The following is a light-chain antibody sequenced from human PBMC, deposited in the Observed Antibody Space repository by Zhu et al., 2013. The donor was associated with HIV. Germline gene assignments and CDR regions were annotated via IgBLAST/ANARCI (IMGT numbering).Light chain of an antibody. CDR2: GAS. CDR3: QHYGYSPWT. CDR1: QSVTSNF. V-gene: IGKV3-20*01. Sequence: PGDRATLSCRASQSVTSNFLAWYQQRPGQTPRLLIYGASYRATGIPDRFNGSGSGTDFTLSISRLEPEDFAVYYCQHYGYSPWTFGQGTEVEI. J-gene: IGKJ1*01.